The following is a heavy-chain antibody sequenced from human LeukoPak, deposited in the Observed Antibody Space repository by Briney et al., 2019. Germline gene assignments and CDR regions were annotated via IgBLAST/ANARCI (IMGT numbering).Heavy chain of an antibody. V-gene: IGHV3-30*02. CDR2: IRYDGSNK. J-gene: IGHJ4*02. Sequence: GGSLRLSCAASGFTFSSYGMHWVRQAPGKGLEWVAFIRYDGSNKYYADSVKGRFTISRDNSKNTLYLQMNSLRAEDTAVYYCAKDMYYYDSSDIYWGQGTLVTVSS. CDR1: GFTFSSYG. CDR3: AKDMYYYDSSDIY. D-gene: IGHD3-22*01.